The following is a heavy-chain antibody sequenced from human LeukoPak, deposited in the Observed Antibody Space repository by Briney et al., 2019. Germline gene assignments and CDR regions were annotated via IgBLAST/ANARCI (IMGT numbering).Heavy chain of an antibody. CDR2: IYYSGTT. J-gene: IGHJ6*02. CDR3: AREDPQTTVPEGMDV. CDR1: GGSISYYY. Sequence: SETLSLTSTVSGGSISYYYWSWIRQSPGKGLEWIGYIYYSGTTNYNPSLKSRVTISVDTSKYQFSLQLRSVTAADTAVYYCAREDPQTTVPEGMDVWGQGTTVTVSS. V-gene: IGHV4-59*01. D-gene: IGHD4-17*01.